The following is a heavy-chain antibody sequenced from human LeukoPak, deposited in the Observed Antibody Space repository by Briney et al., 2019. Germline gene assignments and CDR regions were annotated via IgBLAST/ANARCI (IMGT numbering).Heavy chain of an antibody. CDR1: GGSISSGGYY. J-gene: IGHJ4*02. V-gene: IGHV4-30-2*01. Sequence: SEILSLTCTVSGGSISSGGYYWSWIRQPPGKGLEWIGYIYHSGSTYYNPSLKSRVTISVDRSKNQFSLKLSSVTAADTAVYYCARGWGKVTVESYFDYWGQGTLVTVSS. D-gene: IGHD2/OR15-2a*01. CDR2: IYHSGST. CDR3: ARGWGKVTVESYFDY.